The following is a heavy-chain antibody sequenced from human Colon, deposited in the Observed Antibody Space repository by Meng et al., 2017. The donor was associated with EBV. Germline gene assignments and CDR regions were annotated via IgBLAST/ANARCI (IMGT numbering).Heavy chain of an antibody. CDR3: ARGNAYNAPSFDY. CDR1: GASISSNNW. V-gene: IGHV4-4*02. J-gene: IGHJ4*02. D-gene: IGHD5-24*01. Sequence: QGRLQESGPGLVAPSGTRSLPCAVSGASISSNNWWSWVRQPPGKGLEWIGEIYHGGNTNYSPSLKSRVTISVDRSNDQFSLSLSSVTAADTAVYYCARGNAYNAPSFDYWGQGTLVTVSS. CDR2: IYHGGNT.